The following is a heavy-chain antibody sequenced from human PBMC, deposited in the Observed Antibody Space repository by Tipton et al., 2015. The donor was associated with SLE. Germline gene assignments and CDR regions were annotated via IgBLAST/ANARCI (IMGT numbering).Heavy chain of an antibody. J-gene: IGHJ4*02. Sequence: TLSLTCAVYGGSISSYYWSWIRQPPGKGLEWIGYIYYSGSTNYNPSLKSRVTISVDTSKNQFSLKLSSVTAADTAVYYCARGIPYYFDYWGQGTLVTVSS. V-gene: IGHV4-59*01. D-gene: IGHD2-2*02. CDR2: IYYSGST. CDR3: ARGIPYYFDY. CDR1: GGSISSYY.